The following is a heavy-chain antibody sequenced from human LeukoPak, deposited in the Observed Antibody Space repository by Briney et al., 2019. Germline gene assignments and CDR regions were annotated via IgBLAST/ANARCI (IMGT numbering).Heavy chain of an antibody. CDR1: GGPISSGGYS. CDR3: ARGTTSKYWYFDL. J-gene: IGHJ2*01. CDR2: IYHSGST. V-gene: IGHV4-30-2*01. Sequence: SETLSLTCAVSGGPISSGGYSWSWLRQPPGKGLEWIGYIYHSGSTYYNPSLKSRVTISVDRSKNQFSLKLSSVTAADTAVYYCARGTTSKYWYFDLWGRGTLVTVSS. D-gene: IGHD4-17*01.